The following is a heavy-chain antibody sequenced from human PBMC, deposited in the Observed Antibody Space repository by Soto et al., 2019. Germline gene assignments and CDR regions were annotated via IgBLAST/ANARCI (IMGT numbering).Heavy chain of an antibody. CDR2: IYYSGST. V-gene: IGHV4-31*03. Sequence: QVQLQESGPGLVKPSQTLSLTCTVSGGSISSGGYYWSWIRQHPGKGLEWIGYIYYSGSTYYNPSLKSRVTISVDTSKNQFSLKLSSVTAADTAVYYCARDPTYGSGSYYSEMGLDPWGQGTLVTVSS. D-gene: IGHD3-10*01. CDR1: GGSISSGGYY. J-gene: IGHJ5*02. CDR3: ARDPTYGSGSYYSEMGLDP.